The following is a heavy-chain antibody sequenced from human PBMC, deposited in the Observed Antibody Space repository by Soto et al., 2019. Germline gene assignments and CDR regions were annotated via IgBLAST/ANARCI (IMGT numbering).Heavy chain of an antibody. J-gene: IGHJ4*02. V-gene: IGHV3-48*02. CDR2: ISSSGSTI. CDR3: ASHSGGWQNPTC. CDR1: GFTFSNYG. Sequence: PGGSLRLSCAASGFTFSNYGMNWVRQAPGKGLEWVSYISSSGSTIYYADSVKGRFTISRDNAKNSLYLQMNSLRDEDTALYYCASHSGGWQNPTCWGQGTLVTVSS. D-gene: IGHD2-15*01.